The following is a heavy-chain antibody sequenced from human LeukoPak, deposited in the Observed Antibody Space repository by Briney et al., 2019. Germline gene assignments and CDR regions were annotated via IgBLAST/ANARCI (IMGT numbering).Heavy chain of an antibody. CDR3: AREGGSGSYYH. CDR1: GGTFSSYA. Sequence: GASVTVSCKASGGTFSSYAISWVRQAPGQGLEWMGGIIPIFGTANYAQKFQGRVTITTDESTSTAYMELSSRRSEDTAVYYCAREGGSGSYYHWGQGTLVTVSS. J-gene: IGHJ4*02. D-gene: IGHD3-10*01. CDR2: IIPIFGTA. V-gene: IGHV1-69*05.